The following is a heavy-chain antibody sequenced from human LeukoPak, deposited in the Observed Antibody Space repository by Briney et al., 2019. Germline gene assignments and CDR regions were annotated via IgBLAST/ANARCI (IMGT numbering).Heavy chain of an antibody. D-gene: IGHD2-2*01. CDR2: INHSGST. J-gene: IGHJ2*01. CDR3: ARKAGYCSSTSCSHYWYFDL. V-gene: IGHV4-34*01. CDR1: GGSFSGYY. Sequence: PSETLSLTCAVYGGSFSGYYWSWIRQPPGKGLEWIGEINHSGSTNYNPSLKSRVTISVDTSENQFSLKLGSVTAADTAVYYCARKAGYCSSTSCSHYWYFDLWGRGTLVTVSS.